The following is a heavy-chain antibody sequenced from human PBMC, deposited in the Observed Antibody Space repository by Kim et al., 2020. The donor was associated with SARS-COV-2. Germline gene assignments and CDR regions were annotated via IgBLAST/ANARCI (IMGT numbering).Heavy chain of an antibody. CDR2: INAGNGNT. V-gene: IGHV1-3*01. CDR3: ARDRPGTGYSSSWYRTYNWFDP. J-gene: IGHJ5*02. D-gene: IGHD6-13*01. Sequence: ASVKVSCKASGYTFTSYAMHWVRQAPGQRLEWMGWINAGNGNTKYSQKFQGRVTITRDTSASTAYMELSSLRSEDTAVYYCARDRPGTGYSSSWYRTYNWFDPWGQGTLVTVSS. CDR1: GYTFTSYA.